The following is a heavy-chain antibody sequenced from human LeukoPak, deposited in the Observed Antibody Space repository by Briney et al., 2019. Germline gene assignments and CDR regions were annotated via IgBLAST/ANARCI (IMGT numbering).Heavy chain of an antibody. Sequence: PSETLSLTCTVSGGSISNYYWNWIRQPPKKGLEWIGYIYYSGSTNYNPSLKSRVTISVDTSKNQFSLKLSSMTAADTAVYYCARHSSGWYVEYWGQGTLVTVSS. CDR1: GGSISNYY. V-gene: IGHV4-59*08. J-gene: IGHJ4*02. CDR3: ARHSSGWYVEY. D-gene: IGHD6-19*01. CDR2: IYYSGST.